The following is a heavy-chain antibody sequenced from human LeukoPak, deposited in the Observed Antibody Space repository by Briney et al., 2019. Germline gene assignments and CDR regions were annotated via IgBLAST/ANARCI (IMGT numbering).Heavy chain of an antibody. Sequence: SETLSLTCTVSGGSISSSSYYWGWIRQPPGKGLEWIGSIYYSGGTYYNPSLKSRVTISVDTSKNQFSLKLSSVTAADTAVYYCARVRSGRFDYWGQGTLVTVSS. J-gene: IGHJ4*02. CDR3: ARVRSGRFDY. CDR1: GGSISSSSYY. V-gene: IGHV4-39*07. CDR2: IYYSGGT.